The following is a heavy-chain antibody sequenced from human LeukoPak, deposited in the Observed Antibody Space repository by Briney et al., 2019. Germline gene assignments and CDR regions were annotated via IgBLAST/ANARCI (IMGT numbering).Heavy chain of an antibody. CDR1: GFTFSTYS. J-gene: IGHJ3*02. V-gene: IGHV3-48*01. CDR3: AKLGIAVADAFDI. D-gene: IGHD6-19*01. Sequence: GGSLRLSCEASGFTFSTYSMNWVRQAPGKGLEWVSYISSSSSIIYYADSVKGRFTISRDNSKNTLYLQMNSLRAEDTAVYYCAKLGIAVADAFDIWGQGTMVTVSS. CDR2: ISSSSSII.